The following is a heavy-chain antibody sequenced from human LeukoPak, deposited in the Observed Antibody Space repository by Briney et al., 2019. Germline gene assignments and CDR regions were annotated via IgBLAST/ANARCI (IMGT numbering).Heavy chain of an antibody. V-gene: IGHV3-9*01. Sequence: GRSLRLSCTVSGFTFDDYAMHWARHTPGKALEWVAGITWNRDNIGYGDSVRGRFTISRDNVKNVLYLQMNSLRPEDTALYYRAKDLSSAITSALVLDVWGQGTTVIVS. J-gene: IGHJ6*02. D-gene: IGHD3-22*01. CDR3: AKDLSSAITSALVLDV. CDR2: ITWNRDNI. CDR1: GFTFDDYA.